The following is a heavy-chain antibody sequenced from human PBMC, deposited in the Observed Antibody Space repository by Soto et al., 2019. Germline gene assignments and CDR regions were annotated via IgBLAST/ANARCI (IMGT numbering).Heavy chain of an antibody. CDR2: ISAYNGNT. J-gene: IGHJ5*02. V-gene: IGHV1-18*01. Sequence: GASVKVSCKASGYTFTSYGISWVRQAPGQGLEWMGWISAYNGNTNYAQKLQGRVTMTTDTSTSAACMELRSLRSDDTAVYYCARDGFEGHGYNYGSNWFDPWGQGTLVTVSS. D-gene: IGHD5-12*01. CDR3: ARDGFEGHGYNYGSNWFDP. CDR1: GYTFTSYG.